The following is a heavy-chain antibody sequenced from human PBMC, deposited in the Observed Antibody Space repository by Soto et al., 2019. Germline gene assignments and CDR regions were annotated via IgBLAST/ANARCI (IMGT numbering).Heavy chain of an antibody. CDR3: AKGAASAWFTGAAHYFDY. Sequence: GGSLRLSCAASGFTFSSYWMHWVRQAPGKGLVWVSRINSDGSSTSYADSVKGRFTISRDNSKNTLYLEMNTLRVEDTAVYYCAKGAASAWFTGAAHYFDYWGQGSLVTVSS. V-gene: IGHV3-74*01. D-gene: IGHD6-19*01. CDR1: GFTFSSYW. J-gene: IGHJ4*02. CDR2: INSDGSST.